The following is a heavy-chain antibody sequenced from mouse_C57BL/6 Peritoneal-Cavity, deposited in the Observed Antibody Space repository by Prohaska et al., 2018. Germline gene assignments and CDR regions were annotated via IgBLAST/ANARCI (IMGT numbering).Heavy chain of an antibody. CDR2: IWRGGST. Sequence: SPGKGLEWLGVIWRGGSTDYNAAFMSRLSITKDNSKGQVFFKMNSLQADDTAIYYCAKKGYYEYFDVWGTGTTVTVSS. CDR3: AKKGYYEYFDV. V-gene: IGHV2-5*01. D-gene: IGHD1-1*01. J-gene: IGHJ1*03.